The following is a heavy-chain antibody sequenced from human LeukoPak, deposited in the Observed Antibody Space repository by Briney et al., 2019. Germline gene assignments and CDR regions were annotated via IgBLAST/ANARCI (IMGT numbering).Heavy chain of an antibody. V-gene: IGHV1-46*01. CDR2: INPSGGDT. J-gene: IGHJ4*02. Sequence: ASVRVSCKASGYILSSYNMHWVRQAPGQGLEWLGIINPSGGDTKYAQKFQGRVTLTRDKSTSTAYMELSSLRSEDTAVYYCARDRVRYYDSSGQTFDYWGQGTLVTVSS. CDR3: ARDRVRYYDSSGQTFDY. CDR1: GYILSSYN. D-gene: IGHD3-22*01.